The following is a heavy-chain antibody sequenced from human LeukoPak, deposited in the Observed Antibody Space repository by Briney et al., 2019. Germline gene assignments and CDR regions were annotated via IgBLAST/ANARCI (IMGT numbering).Heavy chain of an antibody. V-gene: IGHV3-74*01. CDR1: GFTFNNYW. CDR3: ASKRGYSYGLDY. D-gene: IGHD5-18*01. Sequence: GGSLRLSCAGSGFTFNNYWMHWVRQVPGKGLEWVSRINGDGRSTSYADSVKGRFTITRDNAKYTLFLQMNNLGAEDTAVYYCASKRGYSYGLDYWGQGTLVTVSS. CDR2: INGDGRST. J-gene: IGHJ4*02.